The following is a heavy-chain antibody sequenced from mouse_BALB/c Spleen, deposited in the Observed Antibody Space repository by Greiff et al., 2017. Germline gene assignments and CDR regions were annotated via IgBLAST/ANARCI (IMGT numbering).Heavy chain of an antibody. CDR3: ARGNYGSSLPFAY. Sequence: VKLMESGPGLVAPSQSLSITCTVSGFSLTGYGVNWVRQPPGKGLEWLGMIWGDGSTDYNSALKSRLSISKDNSKSQVFLKMNSLQTDDTARYYCARGNYGSSLPFAYWGQGTLVTVSA. V-gene: IGHV2-6-7*01. CDR1: GFSLTGYG. D-gene: IGHD1-1*01. J-gene: IGHJ3*01. CDR2: IWGDGST.